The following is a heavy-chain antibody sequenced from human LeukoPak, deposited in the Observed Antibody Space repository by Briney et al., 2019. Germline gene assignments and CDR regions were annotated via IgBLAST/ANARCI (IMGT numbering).Heavy chain of an antibody. CDR3: AKEGRGSSGWPNWFDP. J-gene: IGHJ5*02. CDR2: ISGSGGST. D-gene: IGHD6-25*01. V-gene: IGHV3-23*01. Sequence: GGSLRLSCAASGFTFSSYAMSWVRQAPGKGLEWVSAISGSGGSTYYADSVKGRFTISRDNSKNTLSLQMNSLRAEDTAVYYCAKEGRGSSGWPNWFDPWGQGTLVTVSS. CDR1: GFTFSSYA.